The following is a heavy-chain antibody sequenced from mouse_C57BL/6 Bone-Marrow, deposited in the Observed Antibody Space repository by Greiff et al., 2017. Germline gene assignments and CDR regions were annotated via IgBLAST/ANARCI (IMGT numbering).Heavy chain of an antibody. CDR2: INPGSGGT. Sequence: QVQLQQSGAELVRPGTSVKVSCKASGYAFTNYLIEWVKQRPGQGLEWIGVINPGSGGTNYNEKFKGKATLTADKSSSTAYMQLSILTSEDSSVYFCAREGVVGYAMDYWGQGTSVTVSS. V-gene: IGHV1-54*01. CDR3: AREGVVGYAMDY. CDR1: GYAFTNYL. J-gene: IGHJ4*01. D-gene: IGHD1-1*01.